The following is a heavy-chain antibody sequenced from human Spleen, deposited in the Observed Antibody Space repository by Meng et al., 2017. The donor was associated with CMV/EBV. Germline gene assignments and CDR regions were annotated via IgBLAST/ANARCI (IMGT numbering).Heavy chain of an antibody. D-gene: IGHD1-26*01. J-gene: IGHJ4*02. CDR3: ARDVTAATNYFDY. V-gene: IGHV3-21*01. CDR2: ITGDSTYK. Sequence: GESLKISCAASGFTFGSHSMNWVRQAPGKGLEWVSSITGDSTYKHYADSLKGRFTISRDNAKNSLYLQMNSLRAEDTAVYYCARDVTAATNYFDYWGQGTLVTVSS. CDR1: GFTFGSHS.